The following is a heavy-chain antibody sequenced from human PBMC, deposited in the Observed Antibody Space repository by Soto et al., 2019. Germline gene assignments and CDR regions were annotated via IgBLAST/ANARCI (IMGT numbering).Heavy chain of an antibody. D-gene: IGHD2-15*01. V-gene: IGHV1-69*13. CDR1: AGTFRNYF. J-gene: IGHJ4*02. CDR2: IIPAFGTP. Sequence: SVKVSCKASAGTFRNYFISWVRQAPGQGLEWMGGIIPAFGTPNYAERFQGRVTITADESTGTTYMELSSLRSEDTAVYYCARGPDGPLIVMVPFEYWGQGTPVTVSS. CDR3: ARGPDGPLIVMVPFEY.